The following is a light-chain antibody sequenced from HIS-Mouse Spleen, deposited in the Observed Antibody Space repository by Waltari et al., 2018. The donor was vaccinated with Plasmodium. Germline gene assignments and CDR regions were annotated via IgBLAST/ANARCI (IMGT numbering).Light chain of an antibody. J-gene: IGKJ1*01. CDR2: GAS. V-gene: IGKV3-15*01. Sequence: EIVMTQSPATLSVSPGERATLSCRASQCVSSNLARYQQKPGPAPRFRIYGASTRATGSTARFSRSGSGTEFTLTISSRQSEDFAVYYCQQYNNWPAWTFGQGTKVEIK. CDR1: QCVSSN. CDR3: QQYNNWPAWT.